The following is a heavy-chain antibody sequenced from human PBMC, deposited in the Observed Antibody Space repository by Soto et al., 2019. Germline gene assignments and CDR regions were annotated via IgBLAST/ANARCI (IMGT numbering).Heavy chain of an antibody. D-gene: IGHD1-26*01. CDR2: IWYDGSNK. V-gene: IGHV3-33*06. J-gene: IGHJ4*02. Sequence: QVQLVESGGGVVQPGRSLRLSCAASGFTFSSYGMHWVRQAPGKGLEWVAVIWYDGSNKYYADSVKGRFTISRDNSKNTLYLQMNSLRAEDTAVYYCAKAGTPTAYYFDYWGQGTLVTVSS. CDR3: AKAGTPTAYYFDY. CDR1: GFTFSSYG.